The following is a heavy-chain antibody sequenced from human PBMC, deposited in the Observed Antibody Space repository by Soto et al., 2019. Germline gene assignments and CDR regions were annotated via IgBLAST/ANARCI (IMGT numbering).Heavy chain of an antibody. V-gene: IGHV3-30*18. Sequence: GGSLRLSCAASGFTFSSYGMHWVRQAPGKGLEWVAVISYDGSNKYYADSVKGRFTISRDNSKNTLYLQMNSLRAEDTAVYYCAKAGTDSSSWWGNWFDPWGQGTLVTVSS. D-gene: IGHD6-13*01. CDR1: GFTFSSYG. CDR2: ISYDGSNK. J-gene: IGHJ5*02. CDR3: AKAGTDSSSWWGNWFDP.